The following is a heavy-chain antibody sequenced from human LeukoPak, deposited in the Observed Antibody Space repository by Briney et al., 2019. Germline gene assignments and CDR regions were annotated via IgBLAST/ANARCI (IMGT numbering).Heavy chain of an antibody. CDR1: GFTFSGSA. J-gene: IGHJ3*02. V-gene: IGHV3-73*01. CDR2: IRSKAHSYAT. D-gene: IGHD3-22*01. Sequence: GGSLTLSCAASGFTFSGSAMHWVRQASGKGLEWVGRIRSKAHSYATAYAASVKGRFTIYRDDSKNTAYLQMNSLKTEDTAVYYCTRHGGRDYYDSSEDAFDIWGQGTMVIVSS. CDR3: TRHGGRDYYDSSEDAFDI.